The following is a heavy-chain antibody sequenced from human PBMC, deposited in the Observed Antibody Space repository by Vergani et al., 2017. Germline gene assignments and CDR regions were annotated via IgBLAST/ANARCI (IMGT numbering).Heavy chain of an antibody. D-gene: IGHD4-11*01. V-gene: IGHV4-4*07. J-gene: IGHJ6*03. CDR2: IYTSGST. CDR3: ARDTVTPQYYYYYYMDV. CDR1: GGSISSYY. Sequence: QVQLQESGPGLVKPSETLSLTCTVSGGSISSYYWSWIRQPAGKGLEWIGRIYTSGSTNYNPSLKSRVTMSVDTSKNQISLKLSSVTAADTAVYYCARDTVTPQYYYYYYMDVWGKGTTVTVSS.